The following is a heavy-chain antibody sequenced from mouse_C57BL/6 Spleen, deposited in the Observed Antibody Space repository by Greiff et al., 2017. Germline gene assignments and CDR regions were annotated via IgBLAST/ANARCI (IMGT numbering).Heavy chain of an antibody. D-gene: IGHD1-1*01. CDR3: ARDYGSSPFDY. Sequence: VKLQESGTELVKPGASVKRSCKASGYTFTSYWMHWVKQRPGQGLEWIGNINPSNGGTNYNEKFKSKATLTVDKSSSTAYMQLSSLTSEDSAVYYCARDYGSSPFDYWGQGTTLTVSS. J-gene: IGHJ2*01. CDR2: INPSNGGT. V-gene: IGHV1-53*01. CDR1: GYTFTSYW.